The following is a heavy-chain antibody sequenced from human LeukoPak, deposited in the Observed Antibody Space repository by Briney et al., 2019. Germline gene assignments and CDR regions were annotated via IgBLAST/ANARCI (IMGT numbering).Heavy chain of an antibody. CDR2: IYTSGST. J-gene: IGHJ4*02. D-gene: IGHD3-10*01. V-gene: IGHV4-61*02. Sequence: PSETLSLTCTVSGGSISSGSYYWSWIRQPAGKGLEWIGRIYTSGSTNYNPSLKSRVTISVDTSKNQFSLKLSSVTAADTAVYYCARFNYYGSGSYPSRYFDYWGQGTLVTVSS. CDR3: ARFNYYGSGSYPSRYFDY. CDR1: GGSISSGSYY.